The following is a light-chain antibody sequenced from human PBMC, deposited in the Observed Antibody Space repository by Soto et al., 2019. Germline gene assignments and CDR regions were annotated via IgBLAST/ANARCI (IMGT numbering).Light chain of an antibody. CDR2: AAS. Sequence: DIQMTQSPSSLSASVGDRVTITCRASQSISSYLNWYQQKPGKAPKLLIYAASSLQSGVPSRFSGSGSGTDCTLTISSLQPEDFATYYCQQSYSTRITFGQGTRLEIK. J-gene: IGKJ5*01. CDR1: QSISSY. V-gene: IGKV1-39*01. CDR3: QQSYSTRIT.